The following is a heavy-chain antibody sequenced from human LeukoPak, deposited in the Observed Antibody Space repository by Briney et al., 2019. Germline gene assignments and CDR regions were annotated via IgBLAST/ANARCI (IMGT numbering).Heavy chain of an antibody. CDR1: GYTFTGYY. CDR3: ATDPPAMALGIDY. CDR2: INPNSGGT. J-gene: IGHJ4*02. D-gene: IGHD5-18*01. Sequence: ASVKVSCKASGYTFTGYYMHWVRQAPGQGLEWMGWINPNSGGTNYAQKFQGRVTMTRDTSISTAYMELSSLRSEDTAVYYCATDPPAMALGIDYWGQGTLVTVSS. V-gene: IGHV1-2*02.